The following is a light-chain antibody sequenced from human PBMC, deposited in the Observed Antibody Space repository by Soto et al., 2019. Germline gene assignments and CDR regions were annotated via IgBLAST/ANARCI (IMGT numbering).Light chain of an antibody. CDR2: DVS. CDR1: QSVSAY. Sequence: EVVLTQSPATLSLSPGERATLSCRASQSVSAYLAWYQQKPGQAPRLLIYDVSNRATGIPDRFSGSGSGTDFTLTISRLAPEDFAVYFCQQYGSPPRAFGQGTKVDIK. J-gene: IGKJ1*01. CDR3: QQYGSPPRA. V-gene: IGKV3-20*01.